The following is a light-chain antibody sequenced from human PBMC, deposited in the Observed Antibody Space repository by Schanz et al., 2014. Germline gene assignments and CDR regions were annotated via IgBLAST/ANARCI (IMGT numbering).Light chain of an antibody. CDR1: QGISTY. J-gene: IGKJ5*01. V-gene: IGKV1-9*01. CDR3: QQLNSYPLT. Sequence: IQLTQSPSSLSASVGDRVTITCRASQGISTYLAWYQQKPRKAPKVLIYAASTLQSGVPSRFSGSGSGTDFTLTISSLQPEDFATYYCQQLNSYPLTFGQGTRLEIK. CDR2: AAS.